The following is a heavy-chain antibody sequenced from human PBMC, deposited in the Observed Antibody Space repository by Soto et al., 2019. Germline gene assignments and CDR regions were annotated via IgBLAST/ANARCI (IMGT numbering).Heavy chain of an antibody. CDR1: GYTFTSYA. J-gene: IGHJ5*02. V-gene: IGHV1-3*01. CDR3: ARDFTTAAAGFDP. Sequence: ASVKVSCKASGYTFTSYAMHWVRQAPGQRLEWMGWINAGNGNTKYSQKFQGRVTITRDTSASTAYMELSSLRSEDTAVYYCARDFTTAAAGFDPWGQGTLVTVSS. CDR2: INAGNGNT. D-gene: IGHD6-13*01.